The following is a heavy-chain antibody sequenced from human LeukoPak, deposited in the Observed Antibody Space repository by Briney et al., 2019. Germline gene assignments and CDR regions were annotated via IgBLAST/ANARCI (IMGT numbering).Heavy chain of an antibody. Sequence: ASVKVSCKASGGTFSSYAINWVRQATGQGLEWMGWMNPGTGNTGYAPRFLGRATMTRDTSTSTAYSHLSSLTSADTAVYYCARGRFDPWGQGTQVIVSS. CDR3: ARGRFDP. V-gene: IGHV1-8*02. CDR1: GGTFSSYA. CDR2: MNPGTGNT. J-gene: IGHJ5*02.